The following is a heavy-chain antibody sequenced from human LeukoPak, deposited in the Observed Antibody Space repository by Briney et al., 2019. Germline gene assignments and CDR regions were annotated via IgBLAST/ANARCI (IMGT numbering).Heavy chain of an antibody. V-gene: IGHV3-21*01. CDR3: AREPPVTMVRGPIAD. J-gene: IGHJ4*02. Sequence: PGGSLRLSCAASGFTFSSYSMNWVRQAPGKGLEWVSSISSSSSYIYYADSVKGRFTISRDNAKNSLYLQMNSLRAEDTAVYYCAREPPVTMVRGPIADWGQGTLVTVSS. D-gene: IGHD3-10*01. CDR1: GFTFSSYS. CDR2: ISSSSSYI.